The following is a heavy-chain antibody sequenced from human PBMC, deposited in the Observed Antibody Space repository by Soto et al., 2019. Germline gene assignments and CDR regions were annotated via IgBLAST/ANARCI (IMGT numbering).Heavy chain of an antibody. CDR3: AKGMYYYDSSGYRLFDY. CDR1: GFTFRNYA. D-gene: IGHD3-22*01. Sequence: LRLSCAASGFTFRNYAMNWVRQAPGQGLEWVSGISVSGCSTYYADSVKGRFTVSRDNSKNTLFLQMNSLRDQDTAVYCCAKGMYYYDSSGYRLFDYWGQGTLVTVSS. V-gene: IGHV3-23*01. J-gene: IGHJ4*02. CDR2: ISVSGCST.